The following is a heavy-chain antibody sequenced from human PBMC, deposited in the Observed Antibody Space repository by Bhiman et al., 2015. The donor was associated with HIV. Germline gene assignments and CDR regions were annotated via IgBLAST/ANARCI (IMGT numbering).Heavy chain of an antibody. Sequence: EVQLVESGGGLVQPGESLRLSCVGSGFTFSSYSMNWVRQAPGKGLEWVSSISSSSSYIYYADSVKGRFTISRDNAKNSLYLQMNSLRAEDTAVYYCARDPQLDLREGGYWGQGTLVTVSS. V-gene: IGHV3-21*01. CDR2: ISSSSSYI. CDR3: ARDPQLDLREGGY. J-gene: IGHJ4*02. CDR1: GFTFSSYS. D-gene: IGHD2-2*01.